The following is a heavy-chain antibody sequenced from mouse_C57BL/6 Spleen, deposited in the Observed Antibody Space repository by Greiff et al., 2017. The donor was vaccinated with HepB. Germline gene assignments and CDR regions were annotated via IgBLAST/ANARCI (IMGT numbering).Heavy chain of an antibody. CDR3: ARSTYYCGSSHWYFDV. Sequence: VQLQQSGAELVMPGASVKLSCKASGYTFTSYWMHWVKQRPGQGLEWIGEIDPSDSYTNYNQKFKGKSTLTVDKSSSTAYMQLSSLTSEDSAVYYCARSTYYCGSSHWYFDVWGTGTTVTVSS. CDR2: IDPSDSYT. V-gene: IGHV1-69*01. CDR1: GYTFTSYW. D-gene: IGHD1-1*01. J-gene: IGHJ1*03.